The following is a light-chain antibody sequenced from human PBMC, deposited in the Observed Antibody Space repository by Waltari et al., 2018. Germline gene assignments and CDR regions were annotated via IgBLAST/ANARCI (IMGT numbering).Light chain of an antibody. CDR3: HQYFAPPYT. J-gene: IGKJ2*01. Sequence: DIVMTQSPDSLTVSLGERATINCKSSHSLLYYSNNKNYISWYQQKPGQAPKLLIYWASTRDSGVPDRFSCSGSETDFTLTISSLQAEDVAVYHCHQYFAPPYTFGRGTKLEIK. CDR1: HSLLYYSNNKNY. CDR2: WAS. V-gene: IGKV4-1*01.